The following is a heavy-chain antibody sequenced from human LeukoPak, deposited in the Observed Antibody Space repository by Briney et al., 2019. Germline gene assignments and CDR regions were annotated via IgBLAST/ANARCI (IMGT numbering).Heavy chain of an antibody. J-gene: IGHJ4*02. D-gene: IGHD3-22*01. CDR1: GFTFGSYG. CDR3: AVLDYDSITDY. V-gene: IGHV3-74*01. Sequence: GGSLRLSCAASGFTFGSYGMHWVRQAPGKRLVWVSRINSDGSSTVYADSVKGRFTISRDNAKNTLYLQMNSLRAEDTAVYYCAVLDYDSITDYWGQGTLVTVSS. CDR2: INSDGSST.